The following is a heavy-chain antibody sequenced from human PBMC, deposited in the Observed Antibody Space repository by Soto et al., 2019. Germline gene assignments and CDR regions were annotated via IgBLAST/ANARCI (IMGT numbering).Heavy chain of an antibody. CDR3: ARARGYGEYLMFRY. CDR1: GYTFTSYA. J-gene: IGHJ4*02. V-gene: IGHV1-3*01. Sequence: ASVKVSCKASGYTFTSYAMHWVRQAPGQRLEWMGWINAGNGNTKYSQKFQGRVTITRDTSASTAYMELSSLRSEDTAVYYCARARGYGEYLMFRYWGQGTLVTVSS. CDR2: INAGNGNT. D-gene: IGHD4-17*01.